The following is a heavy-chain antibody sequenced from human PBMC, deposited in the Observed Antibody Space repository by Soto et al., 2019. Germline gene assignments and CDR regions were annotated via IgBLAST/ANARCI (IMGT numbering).Heavy chain of an antibody. CDR2: IYPGDSDT. J-gene: IGHJ3*02. D-gene: IGHD7-27*01. CDR1: GYSFTSYW. CDR3: ARQAEAGTGADDAFDI. Sequence: GESLKISCKGSGYSFTSYWIGWARQMPGKGLEWMGMIYPGDSDTRYSPSVQGQVTISADKSISTACLQWSSLKASDAAMYYCARQAEAGTGADDAFDIWGQGTMVTVSS. V-gene: IGHV5-51*01.